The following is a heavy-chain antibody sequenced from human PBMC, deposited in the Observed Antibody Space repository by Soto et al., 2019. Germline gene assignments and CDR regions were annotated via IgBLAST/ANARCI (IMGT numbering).Heavy chain of an antibody. V-gene: IGHV1-18*01. D-gene: IGHD6-19*01. J-gene: IGHJ4*02. Sequence: QVQLVQSGAEVKKPGASVKVSCKASGFTFTSYGFSWVRQAPVEGLEWMGWVSAYNGYTTYAQKLQGRVTMTTDTSTNTAYMELRSLRSDDTAVYYCARAGRSIAVALSDSWGQGTLVTVSS. CDR3: ARAGRSIAVALSDS. CDR1: GFTFTSYG. CDR2: VSAYNGYT.